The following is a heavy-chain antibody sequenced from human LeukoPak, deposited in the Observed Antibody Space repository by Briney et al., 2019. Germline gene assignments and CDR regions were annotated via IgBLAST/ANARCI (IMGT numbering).Heavy chain of an antibody. CDR1: GFTFSSYG. J-gene: IGHJ4*02. D-gene: IGHD6-13*01. CDR2: ISGSGGST. V-gene: IGHV3-23*01. Sequence: PGGSLRLSCAASGFTFSSYGMSWVRQAPGKGLEWVSAISGSGGSTYYADSVKGRFTISRDNSKKGRFTISRDNSKNTLYLQMNSLRAEDTAVYYCARAGPSSSWHQFDYWGQGTLVTVSS. CDR3: ARAGPSSSWHQFDY.